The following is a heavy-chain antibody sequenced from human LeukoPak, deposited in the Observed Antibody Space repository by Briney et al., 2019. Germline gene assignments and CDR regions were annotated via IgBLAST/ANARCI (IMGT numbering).Heavy chain of an antibody. CDR2: VNSDGSSI. Sequence: PGGSLRLSCAASGFTFSNYMIAWVRQAPGKGLVWVSTVNSDGSSIAYADSVKGRFTISRDNAENTVFLQLHSLRAEDTAVYYCTRGHPGKLDYWGQGTLVTVSS. CDR3: TRGHPGKLDY. J-gene: IGHJ4*02. D-gene: IGHD3-10*01. CDR1: GFTFSNYM. V-gene: IGHV3-74*01.